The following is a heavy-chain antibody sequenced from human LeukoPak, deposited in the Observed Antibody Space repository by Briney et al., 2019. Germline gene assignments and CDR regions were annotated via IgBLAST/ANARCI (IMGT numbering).Heavy chain of an antibody. Sequence: PGGSLRLSCAASGFTFSSYAMSWVRQAPGKGLEWVSVISDSGASTYYADSVKGRFTISRGNSKNTLYLQMDSLRAEDTAVYYCAKIRGCSSTSCYRTYGLDVWGQGTTVTVSS. CDR3: AKIRGCSSTSCYRTYGLDV. V-gene: IGHV3-23*01. CDR2: ISDSGAST. CDR1: GFTFSSYA. D-gene: IGHD2-2*01. J-gene: IGHJ6*02.